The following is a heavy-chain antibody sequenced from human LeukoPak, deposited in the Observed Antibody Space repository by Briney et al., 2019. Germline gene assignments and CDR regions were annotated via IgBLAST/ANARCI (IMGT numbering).Heavy chain of an antibody. CDR3: ARVRGGYYLDY. CDR1: GFTFGSYW. V-gene: IGHV3-7*04. D-gene: IGHD5-24*01. CDR2: IKQAGTEK. J-gene: IGHJ4*02. Sequence: GGSLRLSCAVSGFTFGSYWMNWVRQAPGKGLEWVANIKQAGTEKYYVDSVKGRFTISRDNAKNSLFLQMNSLRAEDTAVYFCARVRGGYYLDYWGQGTPVTVSS.